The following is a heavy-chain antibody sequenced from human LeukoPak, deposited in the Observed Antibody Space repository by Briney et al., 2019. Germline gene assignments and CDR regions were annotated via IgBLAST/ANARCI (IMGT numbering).Heavy chain of an antibody. CDR2: IYSGGNT. D-gene: IGHD1-26*01. V-gene: IGHV3-53*01. CDR1: GLTVSSNC. Sequence: GGSLRLSCAASGLTVSSNCMSWVRQAPGKGLEWVSFIYSGGNTYYADSVKGRFTISRDNSKNTVHLQMNSLRPEDTAVYYCARDPYSGSYGDYYYYYMDVWGKGTTVTISS. CDR3: ARDPYSGSYGDYYYYYMDV. J-gene: IGHJ6*03.